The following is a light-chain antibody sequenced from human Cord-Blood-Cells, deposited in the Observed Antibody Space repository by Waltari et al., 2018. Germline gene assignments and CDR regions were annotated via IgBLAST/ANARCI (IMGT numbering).Light chain of an antibody. Sequence: DIQMTQSTSSLSASVGDRVTITCQASQDISNYLNWYQQKPGKAPKPLIYDASNVETWVPSRFSGSGSVTDFTFTISSLQPEDIATYYCQQYDNLPLTFGGGTKVEIK. V-gene: IGKV1-33*01. CDR2: DAS. J-gene: IGKJ4*01. CDR3: QQYDNLPLT. CDR1: QDISNY.